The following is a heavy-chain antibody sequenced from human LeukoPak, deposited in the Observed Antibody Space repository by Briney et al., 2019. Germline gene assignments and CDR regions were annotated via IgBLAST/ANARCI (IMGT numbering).Heavy chain of an antibody. J-gene: IGHJ6*03. Sequence: SETLSPTCTVSGGSISSGSYYWSWIRQPAGKGLEWIGRIYTSGSTNYNPSLKSRVTISVDTSKNQFSLKLSSVTAADTAVYYCARFAYYDILTGHFDYYYMDVWGKGTTVTVSS. CDR2: IYTSGST. V-gene: IGHV4-61*02. CDR3: ARFAYYDILTGHFDYYYMDV. D-gene: IGHD3-9*01. CDR1: GGSISSGSYY.